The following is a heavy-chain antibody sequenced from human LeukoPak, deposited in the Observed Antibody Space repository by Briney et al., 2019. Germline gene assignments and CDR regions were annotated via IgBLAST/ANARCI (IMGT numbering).Heavy chain of an antibody. V-gene: IGHV4-34*01. J-gene: IGHJ5*02. D-gene: IGHD6-13*01. CDR3: ARLYIGGYSRSTNYNWFDP. CDR2: FNHSGRT. Sequence: SETLSLTCAVYGGSFSGYYWSWIRQPPGEGVEWIGEFNHSGRTNYNPSIKSRVTISVDTSKNQFSLNLTSVTAADTAEYYCARLYIGGYSRSTNYNWFDPWGQGTLVTVSS. CDR1: GGSFSGYY.